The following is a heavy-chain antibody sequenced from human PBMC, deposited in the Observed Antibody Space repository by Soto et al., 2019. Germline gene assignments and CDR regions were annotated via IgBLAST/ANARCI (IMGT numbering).Heavy chain of an antibody. J-gene: IGHJ5*02. CDR3: ARVTRGFYCTNGVCYRWFDP. CDR1: GFTFSSYE. D-gene: IGHD2-8*01. Sequence: PGGSLRLSCAASGFTFSSYEMNWVRQAPGKGLEWVSYISSSGSTIYYADSVKGRFTISRDNAKNSLYLQMNSLRAEDTAVYYCARVTRGFYCTNGVCYRWFDPWGQGTLVTVSS. CDR2: ISSSGSTI. V-gene: IGHV3-48*03.